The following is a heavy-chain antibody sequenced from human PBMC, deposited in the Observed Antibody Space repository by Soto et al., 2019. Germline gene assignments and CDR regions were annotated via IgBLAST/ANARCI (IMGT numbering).Heavy chain of an antibody. J-gene: IGHJ3*02. CDR1: GGTFSSFT. CDR2: IIPIVGLA. V-gene: IGHV1-69*02. D-gene: IGHD2-2*01. Sequence: GASVKVSCKTSGGTFSSFTITWVRQAPGQGLEWMGRIIPIVGLANSAQKFQGRLTITADKSTSTAYMELSRLRSEDTAVYYCARSGVVPAAKFEIWGQGTMVTVS. CDR3: ARSGVVPAAKFEI.